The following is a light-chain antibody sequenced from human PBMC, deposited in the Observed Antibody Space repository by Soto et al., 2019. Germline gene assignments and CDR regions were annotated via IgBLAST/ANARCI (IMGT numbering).Light chain of an antibody. CDR1: QSVSSSY. Sequence: ELVLTQSPGTLSLSPGERATRSCRASQSVSSSYLAWYQQKPGQAPRLLIYGASRMATVIPDRFSGSGSGTDFTLTISSLEPEDFAVYYCQQYGSSPGTLGQGTKVESK. CDR2: GAS. J-gene: IGKJ1*01. CDR3: QQYGSSPGT. V-gene: IGKV3-20*01.